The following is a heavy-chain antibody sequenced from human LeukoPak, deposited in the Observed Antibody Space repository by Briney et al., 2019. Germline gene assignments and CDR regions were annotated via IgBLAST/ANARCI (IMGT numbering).Heavy chain of an antibody. V-gene: IGHV4-61*02. Sequence: SQTLSLTCTVSGGSISSGGYYWSWIRQHPGKGLEWIGRIYTRGTTNYNPSLKSRVSMSIITSKSQFSLKVNSVTAADTAVYYCARGKNHYDSSALDYWGQGILVTVSS. CDR3: ARGKNHYDSSALDY. CDR1: GGSISSGGYY. CDR2: IYTRGTT. D-gene: IGHD3-22*01. J-gene: IGHJ4*02.